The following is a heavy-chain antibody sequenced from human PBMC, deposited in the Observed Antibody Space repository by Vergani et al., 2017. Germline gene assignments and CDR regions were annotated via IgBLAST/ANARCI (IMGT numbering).Heavy chain of an antibody. Sequence: EVQLVESGGGLVQPGGSLRLSCAASGFTFSSYAMSWVRQAPGKGLEWVSAISGSGGSTYYADSVKGRFTISRDNAQNSLYLQMNSLRAEDTAVYYCARKGIVATMPRYFDYWGQGTLVTVSS. J-gene: IGHJ4*02. CDR2: ISGSGGST. V-gene: IGHV3-23*04. D-gene: IGHD5-12*01. CDR1: GFTFSSYA. CDR3: ARKGIVATMPRYFDY.